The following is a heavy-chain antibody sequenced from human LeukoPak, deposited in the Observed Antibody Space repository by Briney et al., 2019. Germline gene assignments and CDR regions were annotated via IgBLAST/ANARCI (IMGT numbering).Heavy chain of an antibody. CDR1: GLTLSSYW. J-gene: IGHJ1*01. D-gene: IGHD3-22*01. V-gene: IGHV3-74*01. CDR2: INSDGSST. Sequence: QPGGSLRLSCAASGLTLSSYWMHWVRQAPGKGLVWVSRINSDGSSTNYADSVKGRFTISRDNAKNSLYLQMNSLRDEDTGVYYCARAQYYDSSGYYYEDYFQHWGQGTLVTVSS. CDR3: ARAQYYDSSGYYYEDYFQH.